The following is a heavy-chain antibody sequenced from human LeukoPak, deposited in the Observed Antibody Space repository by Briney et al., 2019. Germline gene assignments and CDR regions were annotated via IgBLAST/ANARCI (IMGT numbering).Heavy chain of an antibody. J-gene: IGHJ5*02. CDR3: ARGIAYCGGDCYSRWFDP. CDR1: GFTFSSYA. Sequence: GGSLRLSCAASGFTFSSYAMHWVRQAPGKGLEYVSAISSNGGSTYYANSVKGRFTISRDNSKNTLYLQMGSLRAEDMVVYYCARGIAYCGGDCYSRWFDPWGQETLVTVSS. V-gene: IGHV3-64*01. D-gene: IGHD2-21*02. CDR2: ISSNGGST.